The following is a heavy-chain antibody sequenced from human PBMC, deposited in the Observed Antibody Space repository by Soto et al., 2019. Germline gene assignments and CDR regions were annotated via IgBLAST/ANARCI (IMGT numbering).Heavy chain of an antibody. J-gene: IGHJ4*02. CDR1: GGTFGNHA. CDR3: AREAGYTYGYVFDY. V-gene: IGHV1-69*01. D-gene: IGHD5-18*01. CDR2: IIPVLGVG. Sequence: QVQLVQSGAEVKKPGSSVRVSCKASGGTFGNHAISWVRQAPGQGLEWLGGIIPVLGVGDNAQNFQGRVTITADASTSTAFLELSSLRSEDTALYYWAREAGYTYGYVFDYWCQGTLVTVSS.